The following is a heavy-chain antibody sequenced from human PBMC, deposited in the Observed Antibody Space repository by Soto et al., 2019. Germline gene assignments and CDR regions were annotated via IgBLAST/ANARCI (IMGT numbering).Heavy chain of an antibody. CDR3: ARAAGGYFDGYLDY. CDR1: GGTFSSYA. D-gene: IGHD3-9*01. J-gene: IGHJ4*02. Sequence: QVQLVQSGAEVKKPGSSVKVSCKASGGTFSSYAISWVRQAPGQGLEWMGGIIPIFGTANYAQKFQGRVTITANKPTSPAYRELTGLGSKEPAGYYWARAAGGYFDGYLDYGGQGTWVTVSS. CDR2: IIPIFGTA. V-gene: IGHV1-69*06.